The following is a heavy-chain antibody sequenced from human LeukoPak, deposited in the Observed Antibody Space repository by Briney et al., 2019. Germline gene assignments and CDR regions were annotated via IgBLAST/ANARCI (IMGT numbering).Heavy chain of an antibody. CDR2: IKLDGSEK. J-gene: IGHJ4*02. Sequence: GGSLRLSCVASGFTFGKYWMSWVRQAPGKGLEWVANIKLDGSEKNYVDSVKGRFTISRDNAKNSLYLQMNSLRAEDTAVYYCARRYCSGGSCYGFPDYWGQGTLVTVSS. V-gene: IGHV3-7*01. CDR1: GFTFGKYW. CDR3: ARRYCSGGSCYGFPDY. D-gene: IGHD2-15*01.